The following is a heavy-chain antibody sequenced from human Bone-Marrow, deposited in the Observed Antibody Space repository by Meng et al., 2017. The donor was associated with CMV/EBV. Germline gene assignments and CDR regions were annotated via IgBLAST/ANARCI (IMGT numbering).Heavy chain of an antibody. CDR2: VSFDESNN. CDR3: ARGLLMGPTTGIDY. Sequence: GESLKISCVASGFTFNYYSMHWIRQAPGKGLEWVAVVSFDESNNYYADSVKGRFTISRDNSKNTLYLQMGSLRAGDTAVYYCARGLLMGPTTGIDYWGQGTLVTVSS. J-gene: IGHJ4*02. D-gene: IGHD1-26*01. V-gene: IGHV3-30*04. CDR1: GFTFNYYS.